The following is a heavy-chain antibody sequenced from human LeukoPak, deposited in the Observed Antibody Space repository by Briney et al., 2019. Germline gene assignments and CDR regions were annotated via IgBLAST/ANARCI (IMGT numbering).Heavy chain of an antibody. J-gene: IGHJ4*02. Sequence: SETLSLTCAVYGGSFSGYYWSWIRQPPGKGLEWIGEINHSGSTNYNPSLKSRVTISVDTSKNQFSLKLSSVTAADTAVYYCARLRSLDYWGQGTLVTVSS. CDR1: GGSFSGYY. CDR2: INHSGST. V-gene: IGHV4-34*01. CDR3: ARLRSLDY.